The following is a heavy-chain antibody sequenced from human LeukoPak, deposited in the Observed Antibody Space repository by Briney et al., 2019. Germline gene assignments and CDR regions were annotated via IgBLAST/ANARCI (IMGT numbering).Heavy chain of an antibody. J-gene: IGHJ5*02. D-gene: IGHD2-15*01. CDR3: ARVQIVVVAATYWFDP. CDR2: IYYSGTS. V-gene: IGHV4-39*07. CDR1: GGSISSSSYY. Sequence: SETLSLTCTVSGGSISSSSYYWGWIRQPPGKGLEWIGNIYYSGTSYYNPSLKSRVTISVDTSKDQFSLKLSSVTAADTAVYFCARVQIVVVAATYWFDPRGQGTLVTVSS.